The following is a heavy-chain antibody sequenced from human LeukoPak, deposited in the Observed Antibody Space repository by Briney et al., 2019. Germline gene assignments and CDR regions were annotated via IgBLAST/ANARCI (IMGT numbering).Heavy chain of an antibody. CDR2: IYPGNSDT. CDR3: ARLSGYSNGYDPDLDY. D-gene: IGHD5-18*01. J-gene: IGHJ4*02. CDR1: GYSFTSYW. V-gene: IGHV5-51*01. Sequence: GESLKISCKGSGYSFTSYWIGWVRQMPGKGLEWMGIIYPGNSDTRYSPSFQGQVTISADKSISTAYLQWSSLRASDTAMYYCARLSGYSNGYDPDLDYWGQGTLVTVSS.